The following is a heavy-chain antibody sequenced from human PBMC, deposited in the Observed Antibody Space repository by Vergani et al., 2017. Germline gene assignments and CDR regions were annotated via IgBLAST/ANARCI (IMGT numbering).Heavy chain of an antibody. V-gene: IGHV3-30*02. D-gene: IGHD3-16*01. J-gene: IGHJ4*02. CDR3: AKHFRGWGIDY. Sequence: QVQLVESGGGVVQRGGSPRLSCSTAGITLGNYDQQWIRQGPGKGLEFLAFIQVDGSNQYYADSVKGRFTLSRDFSKNTLYLQMNSLRTDDTATYYCAKHFRGWGIDYWGQGTQVIVSS. CDR2: IQVDGSNQ. CDR1: GITLGNYD.